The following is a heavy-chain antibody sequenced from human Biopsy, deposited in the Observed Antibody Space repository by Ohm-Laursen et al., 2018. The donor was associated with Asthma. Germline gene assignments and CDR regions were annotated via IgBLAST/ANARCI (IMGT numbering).Heavy chain of an antibody. V-gene: IGHV3-23*03. Sequence: SLRLSCAAFGFTFSSYAMGWVRQAPGKGLEWVSVIYSGGTSHTADSVRGRFTISRDYSKNTLYLQMHSLRAEDTAVYYCARGDSSNWSHYYFDYWGQGTLVTVSS. D-gene: IGHD3-22*01. J-gene: IGHJ4*02. CDR1: GFTFSSYA. CDR2: IYSGGTS. CDR3: ARGDSSNWSHYYFDY.